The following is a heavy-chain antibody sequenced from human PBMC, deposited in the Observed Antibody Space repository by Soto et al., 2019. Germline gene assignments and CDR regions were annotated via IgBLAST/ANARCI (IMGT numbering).Heavy chain of an antibody. CDR2: INPNGGGT. J-gene: IGHJ4*01. Sequence: ASVKVSCKASGYSITVYYIHWVRQAPGQGLEWMGWINPNGGGTNYARRFQGRVTMTRDTSLSTAYMELTRMRSDDSAIYYCARVHYSSSWYNWGHGTLVTVSS. CDR3: ARVHYSSSWYN. D-gene: IGHD6-13*01. V-gene: IGHV1-2*02. CDR1: GYSITVYY.